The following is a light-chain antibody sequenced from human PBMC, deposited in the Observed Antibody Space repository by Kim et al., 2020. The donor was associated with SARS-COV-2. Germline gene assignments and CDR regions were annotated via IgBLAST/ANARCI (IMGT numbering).Light chain of an antibody. CDR1: SSNIGNNY. V-gene: IGLV1-51*01. CDR2: DNN. CDR3: GTWDSSLSAGRV. Sequence: QSVLTQPPSGSAAPGQKVTISCSGSSSNIGNNYVSWYQQLPGTAPKLLIYDNNKRPSGIPDRFSGSKSGTSATLGITGLQTGDEADYYCGTWDSSLSAGRVFGGGTQLTVL. J-gene: IGLJ2*01.